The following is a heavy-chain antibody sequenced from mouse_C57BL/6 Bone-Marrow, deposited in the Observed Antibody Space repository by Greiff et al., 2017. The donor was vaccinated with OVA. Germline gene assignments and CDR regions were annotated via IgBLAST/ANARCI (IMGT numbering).Heavy chain of an antibody. CDR2: IYPGDGDT. CDR3: ASTVDVLLALFAY. D-gene: IGHD1-1*01. CDR1: GYAFSSSW. J-gene: IGHJ3*01. V-gene: IGHV1-82*01. Sequence: VHLVESGPELVKPGASVKISCKASGYAFSSSWMNWVKQRPGKGLEWIGRIYPGDGDTNYNGKFKGKATLTADKSSSTAYMQLSSLTSEDSAVYFCASTVDVLLALFAYWGQGTLVTVSA.